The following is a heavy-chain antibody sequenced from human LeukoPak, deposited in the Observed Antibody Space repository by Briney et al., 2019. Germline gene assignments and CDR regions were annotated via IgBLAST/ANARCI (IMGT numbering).Heavy chain of an antibody. Sequence: GGSLRLSRAASGFTFTTYSMSWLRQAPGKGLEWVSSIGSKNSNIYYAESLKGRFSISRDNANNSLFLEVHSLRAEDTAVYYCARQRNGYNKLKDAFDIWGQGTMVTVSS. V-gene: IGHV3-21*01. D-gene: IGHD5-24*01. CDR2: IGSKNSNI. CDR1: GFTFTTYS. J-gene: IGHJ3*02. CDR3: ARQRNGYNKLKDAFDI.